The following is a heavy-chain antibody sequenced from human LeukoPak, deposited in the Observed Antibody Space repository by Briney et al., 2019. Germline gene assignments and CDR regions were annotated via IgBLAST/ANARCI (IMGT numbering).Heavy chain of an antibody. CDR2: ISAYNGNT. D-gene: IGHD6-13*01. CDR1: GYTFTSYG. CDR3: ARAQQDRIPQQQLVLYYYYYYMDV. V-gene: IGHV1-18*01. J-gene: IGHJ6*03. Sequence: ASVKVSCKASGYTFTSYGISWVRQAPGQGLEWMGWISAYNGNTNYAQELQGRVTMTTDTSTSTAYMELRSLRSDDTAVYYCARAQQDRIPQQQLVLYYYYYYMDVWGKGTTVTVSS.